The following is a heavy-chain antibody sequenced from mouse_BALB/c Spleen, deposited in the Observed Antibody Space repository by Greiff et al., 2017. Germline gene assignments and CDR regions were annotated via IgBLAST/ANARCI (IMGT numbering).Heavy chain of an antibody. V-gene: IGHV1-15*01. CDR2: IDPETGGT. Sequence: QVQLQQSGAELVRPGASVTLSCKASGYTFTDYEMHWVKQTPVHGLEWIGAIDPETGGTAYNQKFKGKATLTADKSSSTAYMELRSLTSEDSAVYYCTRDYGSSYGFAYGGQGTLVTVSA. CDR1: GYTFTDYE. CDR3: TRDYGSSYGFAY. D-gene: IGHD1-1*01. J-gene: IGHJ3*01.